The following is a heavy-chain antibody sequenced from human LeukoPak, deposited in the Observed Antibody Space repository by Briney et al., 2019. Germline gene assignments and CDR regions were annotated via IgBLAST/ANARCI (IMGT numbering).Heavy chain of an antibody. CDR1: GGSLCKYY. V-gene: IGHV4-59*08. CDR3: ARQQYQLGASGYYYYMDV. Sequence: SETLSLTCILSGGSLCKYYGCCIPDPPGGGVECIGYIYYSGSINYNPSLMRRVTIPVETSKNQFSLKMSSVTAGDTAVYYCARQQYQLGASGYYYYMDVWGKGSTVTASS. D-gene: IGHD2-2*01. CDR2: IYYSGSI. J-gene: IGHJ6*03.